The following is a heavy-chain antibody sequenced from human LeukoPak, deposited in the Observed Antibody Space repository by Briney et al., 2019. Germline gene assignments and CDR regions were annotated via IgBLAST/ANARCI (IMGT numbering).Heavy chain of an antibody. Sequence: SETLSLTCTVSGASINTYYWSWVRQPAGKGLEWIGRIITSGSTNYNPSLKSRVTMSVDTSKNQFSLKLSSVTAADTAVYYCARDRDTGSSSNRYYFGYWGQGTLVTVSS. J-gene: IGHJ4*02. V-gene: IGHV4-4*07. CDR2: IITSGST. CDR3: ARDRDTGSSSNRYYFGY. CDR1: GASINTYY. D-gene: IGHD1-26*01.